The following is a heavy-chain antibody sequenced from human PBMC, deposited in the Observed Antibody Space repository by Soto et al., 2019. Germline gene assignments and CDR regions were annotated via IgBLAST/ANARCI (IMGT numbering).Heavy chain of an antibody. V-gene: IGHV3-23*01. CDR1: GITFSSDA. J-gene: IGHJ4*02. CDR2: ISGSGGST. Sequence: LRLSCAASGITFSSDALSWVREAPRKVLEWGSAISGSGGSTYYADSVKGRFTISRDNSKNTLYLQMKSRKTEDPAVYYCCRHDPYWGSCGYWGLGTLVTVSS. D-gene: IGHD7-27*01. CDR3: CRHDPYWGSCGY.